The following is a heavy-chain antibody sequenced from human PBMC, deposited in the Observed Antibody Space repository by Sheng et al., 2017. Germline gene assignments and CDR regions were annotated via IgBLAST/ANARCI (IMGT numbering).Heavy chain of an antibody. J-gene: IGHJ4*02. Sequence: QVQLVQSGAEVKKPGASVKVSCKASGYPFNSYGISWVRQAPGQGLEWTGWISGYNGNTNYTQKLQGRVTMTTDTSTSTAYMELRSLRSDDTAVYYCARKGGYYDFWSGYVDYWGQGTLVTVSS. CDR1: GYPFNSYG. CDR3: ARKGGYYDFWSGYVDY. CDR2: ISGYNGNT. D-gene: IGHD3-3*01. V-gene: IGHV1-18*01.